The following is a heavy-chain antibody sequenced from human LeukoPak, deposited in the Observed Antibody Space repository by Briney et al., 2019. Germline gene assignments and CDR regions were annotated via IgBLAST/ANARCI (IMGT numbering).Heavy chain of an antibody. CDR1: GFTFSDYC. V-gene: IGHV3-33*06. Sequence: SAESLTLSCAASGFTFSDYCFHWIRQPPGKGLEWMAEISHDGTTKYYADPVKGRFMIYRDDSQNTVYLQMNSLRAEDTAVYYCSKVAQRGFYYSNSRQYWAQGSRVPVS. D-gene: IGHD4-11*01. CDR2: ISHDGTTK. J-gene: IGHJ4*02. CDR3: SKVAQRGFYYSNSRQY.